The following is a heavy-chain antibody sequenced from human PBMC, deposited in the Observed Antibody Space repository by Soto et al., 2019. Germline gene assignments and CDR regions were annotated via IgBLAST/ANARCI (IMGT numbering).Heavy chain of an antibody. CDR2: INAGNGNT. Sequence: GASVKVSCKASGYTFTSYAMHWVRQAPGRRPEWMGWINAGNGNTKYSQKFQGRVTITRDTYASTAYMELSSLRSEDTAVYYCARGRLGYSYGHYFDYWGQGTLVTVSS. V-gene: IGHV1-3*01. D-gene: IGHD5-18*01. CDR1: GYTFTSYA. J-gene: IGHJ4*02. CDR3: ARGRLGYSYGHYFDY.